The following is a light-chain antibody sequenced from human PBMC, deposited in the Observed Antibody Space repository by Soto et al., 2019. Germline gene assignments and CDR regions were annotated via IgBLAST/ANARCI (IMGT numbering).Light chain of an antibody. CDR2: AAS. V-gene: IGKV1-39*01. J-gene: IGKJ4*01. CDR1: QSISSY. Sequence: QFTQSPSSLSASVGDRVTMPCRASQSISSYLNWYQQKPGKAPKLLIYAASSLQSGVPSRFSGSGSGTDFTLTISSLQPEDFATYYCQQSYSTPSFGGGTTGDIK. CDR3: QQSYSTPS.